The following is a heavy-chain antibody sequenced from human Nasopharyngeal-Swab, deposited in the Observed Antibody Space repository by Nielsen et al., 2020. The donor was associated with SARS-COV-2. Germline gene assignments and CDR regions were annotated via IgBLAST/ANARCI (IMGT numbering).Heavy chain of an antibody. CDR2: INPNSGGT. J-gene: IGHJ5*02. V-gene: IGHV1-2*06. Sequence: WVRQAPGRGLEWMGRINPNSGGTNYAQKFQGRVTMTRNTSISTAYMELSRLRSDDTAVYYCVSGGGYCSSTSCSNWFDPWGQGTLVTVSS. CDR3: VSGGGYCSSTSCSNWFDP. D-gene: IGHD2-2*03.